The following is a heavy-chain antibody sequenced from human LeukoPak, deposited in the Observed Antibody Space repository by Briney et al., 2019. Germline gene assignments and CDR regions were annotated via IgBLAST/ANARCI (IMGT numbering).Heavy chain of an antibody. J-gene: IGHJ4*02. V-gene: IGHV3-9*01. CDR1: GFTFDDYA. CDR2: ISWNSGSI. Sequence: GGSLRLSCAASGFTFDDYAMHWVRQAPGKGLEWVSGISWNSGSIGYADSVKGRFTISRDNSKNTVYLQMNSLRAEDTAVYYCANEGPNFDYWGQGTLVTVSS. CDR3: ANEGPNFDY. D-gene: IGHD2-8*01.